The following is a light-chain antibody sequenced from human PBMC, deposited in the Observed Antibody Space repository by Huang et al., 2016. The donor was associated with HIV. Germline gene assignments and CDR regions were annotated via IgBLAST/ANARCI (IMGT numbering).Light chain of an antibody. Sequence: EVVMTQSPVTLSLSPGERVTLTCRASQSVGDKLAWYQQKPGQVPRILSYGAASRATGIPTRFSGGGSGTEFTLTISSLQSEDFAVYYCQQYKEWLYTFGQGTNLEMK. CDR1: QSVGDK. CDR3: QQYKEWLYT. V-gene: IGKV3-15*01. CDR2: GAA. J-gene: IGKJ2*01.